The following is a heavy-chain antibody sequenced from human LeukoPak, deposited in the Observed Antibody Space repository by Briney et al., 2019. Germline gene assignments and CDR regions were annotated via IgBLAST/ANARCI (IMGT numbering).Heavy chain of an antibody. CDR1: SGSISSSGYY. Sequence: PSETLSLTCTVSSGSISSSGYYCSWIRQHPGKGLEWIGCIYYSGSTYYNPSHKSRVTISVDTSKNQFSLSLSSVTAADTAVYYCARNADMYYYVDNWGQGTLVTVSS. CDR2: IYYSGST. V-gene: IGHV4-31*03. CDR3: ARNADMYYYVDN. D-gene: IGHD3-10*01. J-gene: IGHJ4*02.